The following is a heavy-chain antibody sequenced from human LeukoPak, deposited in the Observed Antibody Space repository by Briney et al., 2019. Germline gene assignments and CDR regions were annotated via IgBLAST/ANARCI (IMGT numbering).Heavy chain of an antibody. CDR1: GFTFSNAW. J-gene: IGHJ1*01. D-gene: IGHD1-26*01. CDR3: ATDQGGSYCENH. CDR2: SKSKTDGGKT. Sequence: GGSLRLSCAASGFTFSNAWMNWVRQASGKGLEWVGRSKSKTDGGKTDYATPVKGRFTISRDNSKNTLYLQMNSLKTDDKAVYYCATDQGGSYCENHWGQGTLVTVSS. V-gene: IGHV3-15*01.